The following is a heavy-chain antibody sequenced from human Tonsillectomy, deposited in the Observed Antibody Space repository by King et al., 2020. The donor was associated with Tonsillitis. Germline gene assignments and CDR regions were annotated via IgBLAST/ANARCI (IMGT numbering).Heavy chain of an antibody. J-gene: IGHJ4*02. CDR2: IYTSGST. Sequence: VQLQESGPGLVKPSETLSLTCTVSGGSISSYYWNWIRQPAGKGLEWIGRIYTSGSTNYNPSLKSRVTMSVDTSRNQVSLNLISVTAADTAVYYCARGSEYSYGPPHFYFDYWGLGTLVTVSS. D-gene: IGHD5-18*01. V-gene: IGHV4-4*07. CDR3: ARGSEYSYGPPHFYFDY. CDR1: GGSISSYY.